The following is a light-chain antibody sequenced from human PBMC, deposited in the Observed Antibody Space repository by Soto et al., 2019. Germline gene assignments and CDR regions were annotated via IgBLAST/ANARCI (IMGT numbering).Light chain of an antibody. CDR2: WAS. CDR1: QSVLFTSNSLNY. Sequence: DIVMTQSPDSLAVSLGERATINCKSSQSVLFTSNSLNYLAWYQQKPGQPPKLLIYWASTRESGVPDRFSGSGSGTDFTLTISSLQAEDVAVYYCQQYLGTPGTFGPGTKVAI. V-gene: IGKV4-1*01. CDR3: QQYLGTPGT. J-gene: IGKJ3*01.